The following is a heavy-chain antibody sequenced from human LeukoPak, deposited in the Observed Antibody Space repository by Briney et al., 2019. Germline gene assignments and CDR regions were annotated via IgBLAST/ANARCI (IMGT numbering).Heavy chain of an antibody. CDR2: IYYSGST. D-gene: IGHD4-11*01. V-gene: IGHV4-59*01. CDR1: GGSISSYY. J-gene: IGHJ4*02. CDR3: ARSTVTTPGLLDY. Sequence: SETLFLTCTVSGGSISSYYWSWIRQPPGKGLEWIGYIYYSGSTNYNPSLKSRVTISVDTSKNQFSLKLSSVTAADTAVYYCARSTVTTPGLLDYWGQGTLVTVSP.